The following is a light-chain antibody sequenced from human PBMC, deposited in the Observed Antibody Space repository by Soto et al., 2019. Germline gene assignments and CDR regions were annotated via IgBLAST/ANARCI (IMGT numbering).Light chain of an antibody. CDR2: DAS. V-gene: IGKV3-15*01. J-gene: IGKJ1*01. CDR1: QSVRTR. Sequence: EIVMTQSPATLSVSPGERATLSCRASQSVRTRVAWYQQKPGQAPRLLIHDASTRATGISVRFSGSGSGTEFTLTISSLQSEDFAVYYCHQYNNWLWTFGQGTKVEIK. CDR3: HQYNNWLWT.